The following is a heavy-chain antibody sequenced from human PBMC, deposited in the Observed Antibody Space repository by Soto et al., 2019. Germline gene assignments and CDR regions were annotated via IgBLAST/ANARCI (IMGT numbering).Heavy chain of an antibody. CDR2: ISGSGGTT. CDR3: ARDVWETTSRYYGLDL. CDR1: GFTFSSYA. V-gene: IGHV3-23*01. J-gene: IGHJ6*01. D-gene: IGHD1-26*01. Sequence: LRLSCAASGFTFSSYAMTWVRQAPGKRLGWVSGISGSGGTTSYTDSVKGRFTISRDNSKKTLFLEMKSLGVEDTAVYFCARDVWETTSRYYGLDLWGLGTTVTVST.